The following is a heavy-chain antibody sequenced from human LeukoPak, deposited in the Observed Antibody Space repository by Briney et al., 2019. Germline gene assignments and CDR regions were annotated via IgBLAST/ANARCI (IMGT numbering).Heavy chain of an antibody. Sequence: GGSLRLSCAASGFTFSSYSMNWVRQAPGKGLEWVSSISSSSSYIYYADSVKGPFTNSRDNPKNSLYLPMNSLRAEHTAVYHCASDYYNSSGYYGDAFAIWGQGTMVTVSS. V-gene: IGHV3-21*01. CDR3: ASDYYNSSGYYGDAFAI. J-gene: IGHJ3*02. CDR1: GFTFSSYS. CDR2: ISSSSSYI. D-gene: IGHD3-22*01.